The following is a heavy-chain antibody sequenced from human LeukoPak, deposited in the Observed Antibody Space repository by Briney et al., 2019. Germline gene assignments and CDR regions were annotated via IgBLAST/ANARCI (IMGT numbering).Heavy chain of an antibody. CDR3: ARSNTNYYYYGMDV. CDR2: IWYDGSNK. J-gene: IGHJ6*02. Sequence: GGSLRLSCAASGFTFSSYGMHWVRQAPGKGLEWVAVIWYDGSNKYYADSVKGRFTISRDNSKNTLYLQMNSLRAEDTAVYYCARSNTNYYYYGMDVWGQGTTVTVSS. V-gene: IGHV3-33*01. D-gene: IGHD3-3*01. CDR1: GFTFSSYG.